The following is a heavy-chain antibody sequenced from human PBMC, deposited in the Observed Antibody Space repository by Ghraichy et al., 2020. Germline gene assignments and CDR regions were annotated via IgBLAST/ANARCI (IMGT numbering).Heavy chain of an antibody. CDR3: PKGVSVTTGCYYYYMDV. J-gene: IGHJ6*03. CDR2: MSGSGGST. V-gene: IGHV3-23*01. CDR1: GFTFSSYA. D-gene: IGHD4-17*01. Sequence: LSLTCAASGFTFSSYAMSWVRQAPGKGLEGVSAMSGSGGSTYYADSVKGRFTISRDNSKNTLYLQMNSLRAEDTAVYYCPKGVSVTTGCYYYYMDVWGHRTTVTVSS.